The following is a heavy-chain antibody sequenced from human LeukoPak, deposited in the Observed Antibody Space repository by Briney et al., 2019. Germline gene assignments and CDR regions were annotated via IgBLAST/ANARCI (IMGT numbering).Heavy chain of an antibody. J-gene: IGHJ4*02. Sequence: GGSLRLSCAASGFTFSSYGMHWVRQAPGKGLEWVAVISYDGSNKYYADSVKGRFTISRDNAKNSMYLQMNSLRAEDTAVYYCARASIAVAAGLQYWGQGTLVTVSS. D-gene: IGHD6-19*01. CDR1: GFTFSSYG. CDR2: ISYDGSNK. V-gene: IGHV3-30*03. CDR3: ARASIAVAAGLQY.